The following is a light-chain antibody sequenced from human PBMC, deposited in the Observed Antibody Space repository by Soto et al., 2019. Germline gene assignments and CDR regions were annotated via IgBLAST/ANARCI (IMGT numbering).Light chain of an antibody. Sequence: EIVLTQSPGTLSLSPGERATLSCRASQSVSSSYLAWYQQKPGQAPRLLIYGASSRATGIPDGFSGSGSGTDVTLTISRLEPEEFAVYYCQQYGSSPRTFGQGTKVE. J-gene: IGKJ1*01. CDR1: QSVSSSY. CDR2: GAS. V-gene: IGKV3-20*01. CDR3: QQYGSSPRT.